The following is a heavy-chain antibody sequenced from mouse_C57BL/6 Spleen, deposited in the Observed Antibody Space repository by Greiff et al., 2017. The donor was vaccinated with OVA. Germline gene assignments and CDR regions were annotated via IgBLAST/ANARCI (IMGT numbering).Heavy chain of an antibody. CDR1: GYTFTSYG. CDR3: ARWEGTTVHFDY. Sequence: QVQLKQSGAELARPGASVKLSCKASGYTFTSYGISWVKQRTGQGLEWIGEIYPRSGNTYYNEKFKGKATLTADKSSSTAYMELRSLTSEDSAVYFCARWEGTTVHFDYWGQGTTLTVSS. D-gene: IGHD1-1*01. CDR2: IYPRSGNT. J-gene: IGHJ2*01. V-gene: IGHV1-81*01.